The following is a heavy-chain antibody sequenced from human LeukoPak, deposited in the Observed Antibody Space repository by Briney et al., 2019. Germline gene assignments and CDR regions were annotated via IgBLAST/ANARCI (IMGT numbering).Heavy chain of an antibody. D-gene: IGHD3-3*01. Sequence: SQTLSLTCAISGDSVSSNSAAWNWIRQSPSRGLEWLGRTYYRSKWYNDYAVSVKSRITINPDTSKNQFSLQLNSVTPEDTAVYYCARAEYFWSGYYRGYYYYMDVWGKGTTVTVSS. CDR3: ARAEYFWSGYYRGYYYYMDV. V-gene: IGHV6-1*01. J-gene: IGHJ6*03. CDR2: TYYRSKWYN. CDR1: GDSVSSNSAA.